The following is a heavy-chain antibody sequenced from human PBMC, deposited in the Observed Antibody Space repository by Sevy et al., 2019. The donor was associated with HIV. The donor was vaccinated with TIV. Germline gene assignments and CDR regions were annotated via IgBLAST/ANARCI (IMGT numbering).Heavy chain of an antibody. J-gene: IGHJ5*01. CDR3: AKDRRRGYSFGLDS. V-gene: IGHV3-30*18. D-gene: IGHD5-18*01. CDR2: ISYDGDNK. Sequence: GGSLRLSCVGSGFPFGSHSMHWVRQAPGKGLEWVAVISYDGDNKYYAASVKGRFTISRDNSKNTLFLQMNSLRGDDTAVYYCAKDRRRGYSFGLDSWGQGTLVTVSS. CDR1: GFPFGSHS.